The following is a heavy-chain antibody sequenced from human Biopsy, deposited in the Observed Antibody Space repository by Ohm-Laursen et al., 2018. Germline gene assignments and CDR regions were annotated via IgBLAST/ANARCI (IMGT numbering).Heavy chain of an antibody. CDR3: ARGGSGSGYYEMDV. CDR1: GDTFSRSA. J-gene: IGHJ6*02. Sequence: SVKVSCKASGDTFSRSAFFWVRQAPGQGLVYLGRIIPIVGITNHAQTFQGRITLTADKSTFMVYMELSRLRSDDTAIYYCARGGSGSGYYEMDVWGQGATVSVSS. CDR2: IIPIVGIT. V-gene: IGHV1-69*04. D-gene: IGHD3-10*01.